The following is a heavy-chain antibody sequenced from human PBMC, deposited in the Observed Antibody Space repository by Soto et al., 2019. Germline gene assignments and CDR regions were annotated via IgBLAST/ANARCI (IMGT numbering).Heavy chain of an antibody. CDR3: ARAVVLTFSRFYDVDV. D-gene: IGHD2-2*01. V-gene: IGHV1-69*18. CDR1: GGTFSSYS. Sequence: QVQLVQSGAEVKTPGSSVKVSCEASGGTFSSYSINWVRQAPGQGLEWMGRLIPMFGTTDYAQRFQGRVTFTADESTSTASMAVTNLTSEDTAVYYCARAVVLTFSRFYDVDVWGQGTTVTVSS. CDR2: LIPMFGTT. J-gene: IGHJ6*02.